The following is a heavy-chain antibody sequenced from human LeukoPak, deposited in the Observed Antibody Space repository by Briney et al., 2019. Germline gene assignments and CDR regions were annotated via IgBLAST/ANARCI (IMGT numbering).Heavy chain of an antibody. D-gene: IGHD5-18*01. CDR1: GFTVSSNY. Sequence: GGSLRLSCAASGFTVSSNYMSWVRQAPGKGLEWVSVIYSGGSTYYADSVKGRFTISRDNSKNTLYPQMNSLRAEDTAVYYCARDRNREQLWPYWGQGTLVTVSS. V-gene: IGHV3-53*01. J-gene: IGHJ4*02. CDR3: ARDRNREQLWPY. CDR2: IYSGGST.